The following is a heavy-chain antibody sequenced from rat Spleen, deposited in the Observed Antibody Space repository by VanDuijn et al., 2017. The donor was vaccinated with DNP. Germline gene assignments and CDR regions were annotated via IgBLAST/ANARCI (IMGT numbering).Heavy chain of an antibody. Sequence: EVQLVESGGGLVQPGRSLKLSCAASGFTFSDYNMAWVRQAPKKGLEWIATISYDGSSTYYRDSVKGRFTISRDNAKSTLYLQMDSLRSEDTATYYCARQAGPYYFDYWGQGVMVTVSS. J-gene: IGHJ2*01. CDR3: ARQAGPYYFDY. CDR1: GFTFSDYN. CDR2: ISYDGSST. V-gene: IGHV5-7*01. D-gene: IGHD4-6*01.